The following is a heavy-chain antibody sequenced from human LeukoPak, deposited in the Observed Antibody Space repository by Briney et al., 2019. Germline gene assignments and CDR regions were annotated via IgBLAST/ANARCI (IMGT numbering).Heavy chain of an antibody. J-gene: IGHJ3*01. CDR2: IYSSGST. V-gene: IGHV3-66*01. D-gene: IGHD2/OR15-2a*01. CDR1: GFTVSSNY. Sequence: PGGSLRLSCAASGFTVSSNYMSWVRQAPGKGLEWVSIIYSSGSTYYADSVKGRFIISRDNSKNTLYLQMYSLRAEDTAVYYCARDGRALLSDWGQGTMITVSS. CDR3: ARDGRALLSD.